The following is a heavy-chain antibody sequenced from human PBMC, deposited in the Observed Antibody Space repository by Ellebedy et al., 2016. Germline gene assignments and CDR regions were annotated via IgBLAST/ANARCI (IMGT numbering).Heavy chain of an antibody. CDR3: ARDITGACGYSGYVLCGMDV. D-gene: IGHD5-12*01. CDR1: GFTFSSYS. CDR2: ISSSSSYI. J-gene: IGHJ6*02. Sequence: GESLKISXAASGFTFSSYSMNWVRQAPGKGLEWVSSISSSSSYIYYADSVKGRFTISRDNAKNSLYLQMNSLRAEDTAVYYCARDITGACGYSGYVLCGMDVWGQGTTVTVSS. V-gene: IGHV3-21*01.